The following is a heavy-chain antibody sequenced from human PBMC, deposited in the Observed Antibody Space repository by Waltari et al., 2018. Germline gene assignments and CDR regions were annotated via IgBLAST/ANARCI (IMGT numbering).Heavy chain of an antibody. CDR1: GFTFNKNN. CDR3: AKDSGSGGYAFDV. V-gene: IGHV3-30*02. J-gene: IGHJ3*01. CDR2: ILYDGSDD. Sequence: QMYLVESGGTVVQPGTSLTLSCVASGFTFNKNNMHWVRQAPGKGLEWVSFILYDGSDDSYADSVKGRFTISRDNSKHTIFLQMIGLKVEDTAVYFCAKDSGSGGYAFDVWGQGTMVTVSS. D-gene: IGHD1-26*01.